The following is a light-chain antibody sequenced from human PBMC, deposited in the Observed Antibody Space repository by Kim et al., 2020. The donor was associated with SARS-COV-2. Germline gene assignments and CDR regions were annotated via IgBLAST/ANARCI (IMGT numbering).Light chain of an antibody. J-gene: IGLJ1*01. CDR3: QSYDTTLRGSV. CDR2: ADN. CDR1: TTTIGLGYD. Sequence: RVTTSCTGSTTTIGLGYDEQWYQQLPGTAPKLLIHADNNRPSGVPDRFSGSKSDTSASLAITGLQAEDEADYFCQSYDTTLRGSVFGTGTKVTVL. V-gene: IGLV1-40*01.